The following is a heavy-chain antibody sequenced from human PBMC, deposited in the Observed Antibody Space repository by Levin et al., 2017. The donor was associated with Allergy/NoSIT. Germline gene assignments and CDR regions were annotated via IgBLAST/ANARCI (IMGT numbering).Heavy chain of an antibody. J-gene: IGHJ5*02. CDR1: GYTFTGYY. CDR3: ARDLSGRLSLVYSYGPDNWFDP. V-gene: IGHV1-2*02. CDR2: INPNSSGT. D-gene: IGHD5-18*01. Sequence: ASVKVSCKASGYTFTGYYMHWVRQAPGQGLEWMGWINPNSSGTHYAQKFQGRVTMTRDTSISTAYMELSRLRSDDTAVYYCARDLSGRLSLVYSYGPDNWFDPWGQGTLVTVSS.